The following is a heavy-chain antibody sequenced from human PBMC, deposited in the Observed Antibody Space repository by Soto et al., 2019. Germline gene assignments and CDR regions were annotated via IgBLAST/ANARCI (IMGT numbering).Heavy chain of an antibody. D-gene: IGHD3-22*01. CDR3: ARGWDHYDSSGLLTWFDP. J-gene: IGHJ5*02. V-gene: IGHV1-69*01. Sequence: QVQLVQSGAEVKKPGSSVKVSCKASGGTFSDYGINWVRQAPGQGLEWMGGIIPIFGTANYAQKFQGRVTIIADESTTTAYMELSSLRYEDTAVYYCARGWDHYDSSGLLTWFDPWGQGPLVTVSS. CDR2: IIPIFGTA. CDR1: GGTFSDYG.